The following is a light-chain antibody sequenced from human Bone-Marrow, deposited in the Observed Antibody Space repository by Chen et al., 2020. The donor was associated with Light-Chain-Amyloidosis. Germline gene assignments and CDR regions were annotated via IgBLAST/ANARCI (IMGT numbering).Light chain of an antibody. CDR3: LLSYSGFRV. CDR2: DAS. CDR1: TGPVTSDHH. Sequence: QAVVTQESSLTVSPGGTVTLTYGSSTGPVTSDHHPYWFQQKPGQAPRTLIYDASYKHSWTPVRVSGSLLGGKATLTLSGAQPDDEADYYCLLSYSGFRVFGGGTKLTVL. V-gene: IGLV7-46*01. J-gene: IGLJ2*01.